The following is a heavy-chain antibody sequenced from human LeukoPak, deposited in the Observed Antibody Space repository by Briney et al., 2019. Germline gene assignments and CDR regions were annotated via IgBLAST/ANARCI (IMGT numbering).Heavy chain of an antibody. V-gene: IGHV3-23*01. J-gene: IGHJ4*02. D-gene: IGHD1-26*01. CDR1: GFTFSSCA. CDR2: ISGGGSTT. CDR3: AKGYSGSYLDY. Sequence: GGSLRLSCAASGFTFSSCAMTWVRQAPGKGLEWVSVISGGGSTTYYADSVKGRFTISRDNSENTLYLQMNSLRAEDTAVYHCAKGYSGSYLDYWGQGTLVTVSS.